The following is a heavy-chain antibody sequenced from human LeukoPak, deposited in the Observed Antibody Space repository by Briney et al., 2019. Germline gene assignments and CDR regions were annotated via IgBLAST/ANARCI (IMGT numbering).Heavy chain of an antibody. J-gene: IGHJ4*02. V-gene: IGHV4-34*01. CDR2: INHSGST. CDR3: ARGQQQLKLDY. CDR1: GGSFSGYY. D-gene: IGHD6-13*01. Sequence: SETLSLTXAVYGGSFSGYYWSWISQPPGKGLEWIGEINHSGSTNYNPSLKSRVTISVDTSKNQFSLKLSSVTAADTAVSYCARGQQQLKLDYWGQGTLVTVSS.